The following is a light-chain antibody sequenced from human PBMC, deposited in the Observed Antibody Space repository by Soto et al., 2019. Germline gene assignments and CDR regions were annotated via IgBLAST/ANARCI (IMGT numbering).Light chain of an antibody. V-gene: IGKV1-12*01. CDR2: ATS. CDR3: QQANSFPYT. CDR1: QGISNW. J-gene: IGKJ2*01. Sequence: DIQMTQSPSSVSASVGDRVTITCRASQGISNWLAWYQQKAGKAPKLLIYATSTLQSGVPSRFRGSGSATEFTHTISSLQPEDVATYYCQQANSFPYTFGQGTKLEIK.